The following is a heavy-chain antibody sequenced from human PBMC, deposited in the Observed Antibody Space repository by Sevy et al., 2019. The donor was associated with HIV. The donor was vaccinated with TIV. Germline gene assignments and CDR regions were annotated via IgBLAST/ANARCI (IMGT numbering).Heavy chain of an antibody. J-gene: IGHJ5*02. Sequence: ASMKVSCKASGYTFTGYYMHWVRQAPGQGLEWMGWINPNSGGTNYAQKFQGRVTMTRDTSISTAYMELSRLRSDDTAVYYCAREGVYCSGGSCYSSWFDPWGQGTLVTVSS. V-gene: IGHV1-2*02. CDR3: AREGVYCSGGSCYSSWFDP. CDR2: INPNSGGT. D-gene: IGHD2-15*01. CDR1: GYTFTGYY.